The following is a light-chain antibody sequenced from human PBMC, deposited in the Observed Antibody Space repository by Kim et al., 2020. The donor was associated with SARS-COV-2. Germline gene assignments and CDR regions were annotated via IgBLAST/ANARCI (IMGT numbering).Light chain of an antibody. Sequence: EIVLTQSPATLSLSPGERATLSCRASQSVSSYLAWYQQKAGQAPRLLIYDASSRATGIQARFSGSGSGTDFTLTISSLEPEDFAVYYCQQRSYWPLTFGGGTKVDIK. V-gene: IGKV3-11*01. CDR1: QSVSSY. CDR2: DAS. J-gene: IGKJ4*01. CDR3: QQRSYWPLT.